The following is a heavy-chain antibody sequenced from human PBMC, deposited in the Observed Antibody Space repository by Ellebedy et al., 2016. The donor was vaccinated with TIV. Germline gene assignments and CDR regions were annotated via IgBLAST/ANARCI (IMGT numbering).Heavy chain of an antibody. Sequence: GESLKISXAASGLTFSGDWMTWMRQAPGKGLEWVANINGDGRAIQYADSAEGRFTISRDNAKKSLFLQMNSLRVEDTAMYYCSRNLGHYMLSDWGQGSLVTVSS. CDR1: GLTFSGDW. CDR2: INGDGRAI. CDR3: SRNLGHYMLSD. J-gene: IGHJ4*02. V-gene: IGHV3-7*01. D-gene: IGHD2-8*01.